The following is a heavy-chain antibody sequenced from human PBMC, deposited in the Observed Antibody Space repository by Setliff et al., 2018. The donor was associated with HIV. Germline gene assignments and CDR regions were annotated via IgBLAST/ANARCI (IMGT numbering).Heavy chain of an antibody. CDR1: GGSFSANY. Sequence: PSETLSLTCAVYGGSFSANYWSWIRQVPGKGLEWIGEINHSGSTNYNPSLQRRVIMSVDTSAKQFYLKVNSVTAADTAVYFCARRARFCTSATCYRHFDLWGEGTLVTVSS. J-gene: IGHJ4*02. V-gene: IGHV4-34*01. D-gene: IGHD2-2*01. CDR2: INHSGST. CDR3: ARRARFCTSATCYRHFDL.